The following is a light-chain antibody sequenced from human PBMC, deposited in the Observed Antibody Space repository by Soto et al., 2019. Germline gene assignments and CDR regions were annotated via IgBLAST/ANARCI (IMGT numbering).Light chain of an antibody. V-gene: IGKV1-27*01. Sequence: IQMTKSPSYLSASVGDRVTITCRASQDIADYLAWYQQEQGQIPNLLIYAASTLQSGVPSRFTGSGSGTDFTLTITGLQPEDFATYYCQNYNSAPWTFGRGTKVDIK. CDR1: QDIADY. J-gene: IGKJ1*01. CDR3: QNYNSAPWT. CDR2: AAS.